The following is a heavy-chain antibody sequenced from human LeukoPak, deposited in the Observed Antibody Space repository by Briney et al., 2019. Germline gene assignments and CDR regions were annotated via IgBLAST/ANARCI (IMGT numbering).Heavy chain of an antibody. CDR3: ARRLVQYYGMDV. CDR2: IYPGESDT. D-gene: IGHD5-12*01. CDR1: GYNFTSYW. Sequence: GESLHISCKGSGYNFTSYWIAWVRQMPGKGLEWMGIIYPGESDTSYSPSFQGQVTITADKSVSTAYLQWSSLKASDTAMYYCARRLVQYYGMDVWGQGTTVTVSS. J-gene: IGHJ6*02. V-gene: IGHV5-51*01.